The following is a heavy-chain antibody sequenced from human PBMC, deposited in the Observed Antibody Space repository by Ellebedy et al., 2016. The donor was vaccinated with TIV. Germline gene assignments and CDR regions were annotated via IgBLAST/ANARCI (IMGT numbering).Heavy chain of an antibody. CDR2: IYPGDSYI. Sequence: GGSLRLSCEGSGYGFASYWIAWVRQMPGKGLEWMGIIYPGDSYIKYSTSFQGQVTIPAATSITTAYLQWNSLKASDTAMYYCARQDSSGQYYYNYGMDVWGQGTTVTVSS. CDR1: GYGFASYW. CDR3: ARQDSSGQYYYNYGMDV. D-gene: IGHD6-19*01. V-gene: IGHV5-51*01. J-gene: IGHJ6*02.